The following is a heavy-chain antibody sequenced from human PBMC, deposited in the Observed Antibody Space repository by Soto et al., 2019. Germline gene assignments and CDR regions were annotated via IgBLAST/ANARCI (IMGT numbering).Heavy chain of an antibody. CDR2: ISYDGSNK. D-gene: IGHD2-15*01. V-gene: IGHV3-30*18. J-gene: IGHJ4*02. CDR1: GFTFSSYG. Sequence: LRLSCAASGFTFSSYGMHWVRQAPGKGLEWVAVISYDGSNKYYADSVKGRFTISRGNSKNTLYLQMNSLRAEDTAVYYCAKAQDIVVVVAATIFDCWGQGTLVTVSS. CDR3: AKAQDIVVVVAATIFDC.